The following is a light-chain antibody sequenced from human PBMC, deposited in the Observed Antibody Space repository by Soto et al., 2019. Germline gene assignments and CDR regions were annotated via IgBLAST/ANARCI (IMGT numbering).Light chain of an antibody. V-gene: IGKV3-20*01. Sequence: EIVLTQSPGTLSLSPGERATLSCRASQTISTSYLAWYQQKPGQSPRLLIYAASTRATGIPDRFSGSGSGTDFTLTISRLEPEDSAVYYCQKYDTSPYSFGQGTKVDIK. J-gene: IGKJ2*03. CDR1: QTISTSY. CDR2: AAS. CDR3: QKYDTSPYS.